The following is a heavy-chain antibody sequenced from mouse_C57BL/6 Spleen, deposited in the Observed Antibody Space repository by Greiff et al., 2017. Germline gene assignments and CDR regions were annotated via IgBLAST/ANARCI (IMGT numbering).Heavy chain of an antibody. Sequence: VQLQQSGAELVRPGASVKLSCTASGFNIKDDYMHWVKQRPEQGLEWIGWIDPENGDTEYASKFQGKATITADTSSNTAYLQLSSLTSEDTAVYYCTREVTTGDYWGQGTTLTVSS. D-gene: IGHD2-2*01. CDR3: TREVTTGDY. V-gene: IGHV14-4*01. CDR2: IDPENGDT. CDR1: GFNIKDDY. J-gene: IGHJ2*01.